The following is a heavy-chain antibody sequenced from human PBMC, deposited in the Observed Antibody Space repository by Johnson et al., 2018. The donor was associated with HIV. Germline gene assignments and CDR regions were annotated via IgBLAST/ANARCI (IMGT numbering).Heavy chain of an antibody. CDR1: GFTFDDYT. CDR2: FYSGGST. J-gene: IGHJ3*02. CDR3: ARGDGATGYHDAFDI. D-gene: IGHD1-26*01. Sequence: EVQLVESGGVVVQPGGSLRLSCAASGFTFDDYTMHWVRQAPGKGLEWVSVFYSGGSTYYADSVKGRFTISRDNSKNTLYLQMNSLRAEDTALYYCARGDGATGYHDAFDIWGQGTMVTVSS. V-gene: IGHV3-66*01.